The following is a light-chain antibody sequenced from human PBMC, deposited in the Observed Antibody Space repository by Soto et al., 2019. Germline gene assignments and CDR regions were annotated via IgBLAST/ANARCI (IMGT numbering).Light chain of an antibody. J-gene: IGLJ2*01. CDR3: GSYTSSNTVV. V-gene: IGLV2-14*01. CDR2: DVS. CDR1: SSDVGGYNY. Sequence: QSALTQPASVSASPGQSITISCTGTSSDVGGYNYVSWYQQHPGKVPKVMIFDVSNRPSGVSNRFSGSKSGNTASLTISGLQAEDEADYYCGSYTSSNTVVFGGGTKLTVL.